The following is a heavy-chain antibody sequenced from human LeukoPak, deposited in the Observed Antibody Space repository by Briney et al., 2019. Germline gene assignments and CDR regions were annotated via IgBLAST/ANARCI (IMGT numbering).Heavy chain of an antibody. CDR2: ISGSGDST. CDR1: GFTFTSHA. V-gene: IGHV3-23*01. J-gene: IGHJ4*02. Sequence: QPGGSLRLPCAASGFTFTSHAMSWVRQAPGKGLEWVSGISGSGDSTNYADSVKGRFTISRDNSKNTLYLQMNSLRAEDTAVYYCARKSPFDYWGQRTLVTVSS. CDR3: ARKSPFDY.